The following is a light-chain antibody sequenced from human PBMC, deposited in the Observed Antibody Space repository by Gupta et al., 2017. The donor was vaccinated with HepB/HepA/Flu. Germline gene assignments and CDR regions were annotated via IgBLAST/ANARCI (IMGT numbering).Light chain of an antibody. CDR3: QAWDSSTVV. CDR1: KLGDKY. V-gene: IGLV3-1*01. CDR2: QDS. Sequence: SYELTQPPSVSVSPGQTASITCSGDKLGDKYACWYQQKPGQSPVLVIYQDSKRPSGIPERFSGSNSGNTATLTIGGTQVRDEADYYCQAWDSSTVVFGGGTKLTVL. J-gene: IGLJ2*01.